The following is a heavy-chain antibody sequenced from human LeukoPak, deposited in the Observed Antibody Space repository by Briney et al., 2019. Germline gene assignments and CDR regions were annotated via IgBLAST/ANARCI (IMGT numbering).Heavy chain of an antibody. J-gene: IGHJ4*02. CDR3: AKWGDYDVLTGYYVSDY. D-gene: IGHD3-9*01. Sequence: GSLRLSCAASGFTFSNYAMSCVRQAPGKGLEWVSAITGSGGNTYYADSVKGRFTISRDNPKNTVFLQMNSLRAEDTAVYYCAKWGDYDVLTGYYVSDYWGQGTLVTVSS. V-gene: IGHV3-23*01. CDR1: GFTFSNYA. CDR2: ITGSGGNT.